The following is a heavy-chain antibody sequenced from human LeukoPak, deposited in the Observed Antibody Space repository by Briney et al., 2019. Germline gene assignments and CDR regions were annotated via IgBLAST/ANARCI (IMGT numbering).Heavy chain of an antibody. CDR2: IYYSGST. J-gene: IGHJ3*02. V-gene: IGHV4-31*03. D-gene: IGHD2-8*01. CDR1: GGSISSGGYY. CDR3: ARPERGVSQYAFDI. Sequence: SETLSLTCTVSGGSISSGGYYWSWIRQHPGKGLEWIGYIYYSGSTYYNPSLKSRVTISVDTSKNQFSLKLSSVTAADTAVYYCARPERGVSQYAFDIWGQGTMVTVSS.